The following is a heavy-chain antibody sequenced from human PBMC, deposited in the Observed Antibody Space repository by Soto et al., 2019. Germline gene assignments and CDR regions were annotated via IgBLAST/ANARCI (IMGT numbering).Heavy chain of an antibody. Sequence: QGQLVESGGGVVQPGRSLRLSCAASGFTFSSYGRHWVRQAPGKGLEWVAVIWFDGSNKFYADSVKGRFTISRDNSKNTVSLQMNSLRDEDSDAYYCATTGPYWGQGTLVTVSS. CDR1: GFTFSSYG. V-gene: IGHV3-33*01. CDR3: ATTGPY. J-gene: IGHJ4*02. CDR2: IWFDGSNK.